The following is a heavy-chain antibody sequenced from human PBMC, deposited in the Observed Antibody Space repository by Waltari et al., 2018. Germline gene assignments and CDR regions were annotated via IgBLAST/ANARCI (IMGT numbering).Heavy chain of an antibody. CDR3: ARSDFWSGYNNWFDP. Sequence: QVQLQESGPGLVKPSETLSLPCTVSGGSISSHHWSWLRQPPGKGLEWIGYIYYSGSTNYNPSLKSRVTISVDTSKNQFSLKLSSVTAADTAVYYCARSDFWSGYNNWFDPWGQGTLVTVSS. V-gene: IGHV4-59*11. J-gene: IGHJ5*02. CDR1: GGSISSHH. D-gene: IGHD3-3*01. CDR2: IYYSGST.